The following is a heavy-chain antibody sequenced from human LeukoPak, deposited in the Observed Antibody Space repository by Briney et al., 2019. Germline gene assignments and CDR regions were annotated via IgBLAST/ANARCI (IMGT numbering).Heavy chain of an antibody. Sequence: PSETLSLTRTVSVGSIRIYYWSWVPDPPAKGLECSGDIYYSGRTNYNPSLKSRVTISVDTSKNQFTLKLSSVTAANTAVYYCAKGHNKEFEELYLGYWYFDLWGRGTLVTVYS. CDR2: IYYSGRT. CDR1: VGSIRIYY. V-gene: IGHV4-59*01. J-gene: IGHJ2*01. D-gene: IGHD3-10*01. CDR3: AKGHNKEFEELYLGYWYFDL.